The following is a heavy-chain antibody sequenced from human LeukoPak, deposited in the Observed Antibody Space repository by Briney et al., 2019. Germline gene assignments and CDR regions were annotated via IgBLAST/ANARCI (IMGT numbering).Heavy chain of an antibody. V-gene: IGHV4-31*03. J-gene: IGHJ4*02. CDR2: THYSGSA. D-gene: IGHD1-26*01. Sequence: PSETLSLTCTVSGGSISSGDYYWSWIRQHPGKGLEWIGCTHYSGSAYYNPSLKSRVSISVDTSKNQFSLKLSSVTAADTAVYYCARDSGSYYFDFWGQGSLVTVSS. CDR1: GGSISSGDYY. CDR3: ARDSGSYYFDF.